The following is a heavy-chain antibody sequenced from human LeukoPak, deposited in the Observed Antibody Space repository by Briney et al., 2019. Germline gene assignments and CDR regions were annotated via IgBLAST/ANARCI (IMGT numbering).Heavy chain of an antibody. CDR1: GGTSSSYA. CDR3: ARGVATDY. D-gene: IGHD5-12*01. CDR2: MNPDSGKT. J-gene: IGHJ4*02. Sequence: GASVKVSCKASGGTSSSYAISWVRQAPGQGLEWMGWMNPDSGKTVYAQKFQGRVIMTSDTSISTAYMELSSLRSDDTAVYYCARGVATDYWGQGTLVTVSS. V-gene: IGHV1-8*02.